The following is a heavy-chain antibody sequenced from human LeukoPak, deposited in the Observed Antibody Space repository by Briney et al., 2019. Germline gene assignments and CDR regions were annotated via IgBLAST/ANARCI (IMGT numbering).Heavy chain of an antibody. CDR3: ARAMPGYYDILTGYDY. CDR2: INAGNGNT. V-gene: IGHV1-3*01. J-gene: IGHJ4*02. Sequence: ASVKVSCKASGYTFTSYAMHWVRQAPGQRLEWMGWINAGNGNTKYSQKFQGRVTITRDTSASTAYMELSSLRSEDTAVYYCARAMPGYYDILTGYDYWGQGTLLTVSS. D-gene: IGHD3-9*01. CDR1: GYTFTSYA.